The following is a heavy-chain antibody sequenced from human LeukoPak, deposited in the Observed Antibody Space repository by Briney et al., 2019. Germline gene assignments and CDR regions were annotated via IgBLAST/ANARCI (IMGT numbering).Heavy chain of an antibody. CDR1: GYTFTGYY. J-gene: IGHJ6*02. Sequence: ASVKVSCKASGYTFTGYYMHWVRQAPGQGREWMGWINPNSGGTNYAQKFQGRVTMTRDTSISTAYMELSRLRSADTAVYYCARVNIGYSKSGGMDTWGQRNPGTVSS. CDR3: ARVNIGYSKSGGMDT. V-gene: IGHV1-2*02. D-gene: IGHD4-11*01. CDR2: INPNSGGT.